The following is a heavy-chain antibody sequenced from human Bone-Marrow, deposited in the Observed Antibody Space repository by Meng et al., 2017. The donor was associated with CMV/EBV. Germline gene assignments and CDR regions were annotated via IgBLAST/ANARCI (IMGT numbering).Heavy chain of an antibody. J-gene: IGHJ6*02. Sequence: ASVKVSCKASGYTFTSYDSKWVRQATGQGLEWMGWMNPNSGNTGYAQKFQGRVNITRNTSISTAYMELSSLRSEDTAVYYCARYTYYDFWSGYYTGYYYYGLDVWGQGTTVTVSS. V-gene: IGHV1-8*03. CDR3: ARYTYYDFWSGYYTGYYYYGLDV. CDR2: MNPNSGNT. CDR1: GYTFTSYD. D-gene: IGHD3-3*01.